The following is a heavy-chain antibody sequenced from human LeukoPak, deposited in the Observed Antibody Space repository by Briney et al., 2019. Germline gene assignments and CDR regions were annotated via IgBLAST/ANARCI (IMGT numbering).Heavy chain of an antibody. CDR3: AKTGDYFDSTDYYRPDAFDI. J-gene: IGHJ3*02. V-gene: IGHV3-23*01. D-gene: IGHD3-22*01. CDR1: GITFRIYA. CDR2: ISGSGSMT. Sequence: GGSLRLSCAGSGITFRIYAMTWVRQAPGRGLEWVSAISGSGSMTYYADSVKGRFTISRDKSNNTLYLQMNSLRAEDTALYYCAKTGDYFDSTDYYRPDAFDIWGQGTMVTVSS.